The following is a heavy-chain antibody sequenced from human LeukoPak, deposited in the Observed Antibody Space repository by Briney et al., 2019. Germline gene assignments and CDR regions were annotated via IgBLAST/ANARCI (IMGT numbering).Heavy chain of an antibody. CDR1: GGSITSGGFY. D-gene: IGHD3-22*01. J-gene: IGHJ4*02. V-gene: IGHV4-30-2*01. CDR3: ARTKRLGPETYYYDSSGYPSLYYFDY. Sequence: SETLSLTCTVSGGSITSGGFYWSWIRQPPGKGLEWIGYIHQSGDTYQNPSLRGRVTVSLDRSKNEFYLKLNSVTAADTAVYYCARTKRLGPETYYYDSSGYPSLYYFDYWGQGTLVTVSS. CDR2: IHQSGDT.